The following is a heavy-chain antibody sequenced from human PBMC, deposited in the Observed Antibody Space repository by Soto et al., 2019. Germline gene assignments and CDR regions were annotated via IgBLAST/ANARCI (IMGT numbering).Heavy chain of an antibody. CDR2: IYYSGST. Sequence: PSETLSLTCTVSGGSISSGGYYWSWIRQHPGKGLEWIGYIYYSGSTYYNPSLKSRVTISVDTSKNQFSLKLSSVTAADTAVYYCARLVWLYYVDYWGQGTLVTVSS. J-gene: IGHJ4*02. CDR3: ARLVWLYYVDY. V-gene: IGHV4-31*03. CDR1: GGSISSGGYY. D-gene: IGHD3-10*02.